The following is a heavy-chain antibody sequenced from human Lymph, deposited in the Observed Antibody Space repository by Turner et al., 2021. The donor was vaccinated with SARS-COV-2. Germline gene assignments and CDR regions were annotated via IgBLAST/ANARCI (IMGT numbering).Heavy chain of an antibody. J-gene: IGHJ5*02. V-gene: IGHV1-69*10. Sequence: QVQLVQSGAEVKKPGSSVKVSCKASGGNFSSYAITWVRQAPGQGLEWMGRIIPILAIANYAQKFQGRVTITADKSTSTAYMELSSLRSEDTAVYYCARVSPYCSSTSCYDPWGQGTLVTVSS. CDR2: IIPILAIA. CDR1: GGNFSSYA. D-gene: IGHD2-2*01. CDR3: ARVSPYCSSTSCYDP.